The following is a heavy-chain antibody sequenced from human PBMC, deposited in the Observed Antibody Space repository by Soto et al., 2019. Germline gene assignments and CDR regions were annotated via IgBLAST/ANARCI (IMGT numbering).Heavy chain of an antibody. CDR3: ARGPRGTMIVVVLPGKNYYGMDV. J-gene: IGHJ6*02. D-gene: IGHD3-22*01. Sequence: PSDTLSLTCDVNGGSFSGYYWSWIRQPPGKGLEWFGEINHSGSTNYNPSLKSRVTISVDTSKNQFSLKLSSVTAAVTAVYYCARGPRGTMIVVVLPGKNYYGMDVWGQGTTVTVSS. CDR2: INHSGST. CDR1: GGSFSGYY. V-gene: IGHV4-34*01.